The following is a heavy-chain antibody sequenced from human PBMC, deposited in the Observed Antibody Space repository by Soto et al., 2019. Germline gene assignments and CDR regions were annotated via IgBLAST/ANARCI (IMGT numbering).Heavy chain of an antibody. J-gene: IGHJ6*02. CDR1: GGTLSNSA. V-gene: IGHV1-69*19. Sequence: QLQLAQSGADVKKAGSSVKVSCKASGGTLSNSAFSWVRQAPGQGLEWMGGIIPVFGKVNNAQKFQDRVTITADESTSTAYMELRSLRSEDTAVYFCATGRIVVVGSRAYYGMDVWGQGTTVTV. CDR3: ATGRIVVVGSRAYYGMDV. CDR2: IIPVFGKV. D-gene: IGHD3-22*01.